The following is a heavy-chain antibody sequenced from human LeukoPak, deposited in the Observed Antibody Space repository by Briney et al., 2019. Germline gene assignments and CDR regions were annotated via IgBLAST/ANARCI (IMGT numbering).Heavy chain of an antibody. CDR2: IKSKTDGGTT. D-gene: IGHD3-22*01. CDR3: TIYYDSSGYH. CDR1: GFTFSSYG. V-gene: IGHV3-15*01. Sequence: PGGSLRLSCAASGFTFSSYGMHWVRQAPGKGLEWVGRIKSKTDGGTTDYAAPVKGRFTISRDDSKNTLYLQMNSLKTEDTAVYYCTIYYDSSGYHWGQGTLVTVSS. J-gene: IGHJ5*02.